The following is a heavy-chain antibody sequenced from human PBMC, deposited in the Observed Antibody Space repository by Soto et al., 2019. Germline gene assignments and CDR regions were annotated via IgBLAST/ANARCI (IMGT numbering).Heavy chain of an antibody. CDR2: IYYRGNT. D-gene: IGHD6-13*01. V-gene: IGHV4-39*01. J-gene: IGHJ4*02. CDR3: ASHKGTSSMYPRPDY. Sequence: GGLKRKPPGKGLEWIGSIYYRGNTYYNPSLKSRVTISVDTSKEQFSLKVTSVTATDTAVYYCASHKGTSSMYPRPDYWGQGALVTVPS.